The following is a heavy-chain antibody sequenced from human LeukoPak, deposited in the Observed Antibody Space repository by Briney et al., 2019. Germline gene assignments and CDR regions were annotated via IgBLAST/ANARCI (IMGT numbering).Heavy chain of an antibody. J-gene: IGHJ4*02. Sequence: SLRLSCATSGFTFDNYAMHWVRQAPGKGLEWVSGITWNSGSIGYADSVKGRFTISRDNAKNSLYLQMNSLRAEDTALYYCAKDLLGLYDSSGYDYWGQGTLVTVSS. CDR3: AKDLLGLYDSSGYDY. D-gene: IGHD3-22*01. CDR2: ITWNSGSI. V-gene: IGHV3-9*01. CDR1: GFTFDNYA.